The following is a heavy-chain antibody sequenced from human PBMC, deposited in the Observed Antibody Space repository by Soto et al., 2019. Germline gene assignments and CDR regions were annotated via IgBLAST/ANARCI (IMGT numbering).Heavy chain of an antibody. CDR2: ISGRGDTT. CDR1: GFTFTSYA. D-gene: IGHD6-6*01. V-gene: IGHV3-23*01. CDR3: AKTLEEDTSSADPNNFFDY. Sequence: EVQLLESGGGLVQPGGSLRVSCVASGFTFTSYAMTWVRQAPGKGLEWVARISGRGDTTYYAASVKGRFTISRDNSKNTLSLQMNSLRAEDTAVYYCAKTLEEDTSSADPNNFFDYWGQGTLVTVSS. J-gene: IGHJ4*02.